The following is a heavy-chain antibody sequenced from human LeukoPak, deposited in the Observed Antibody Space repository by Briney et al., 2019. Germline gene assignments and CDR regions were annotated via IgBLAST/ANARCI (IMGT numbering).Heavy chain of an antibody. CDR3: ARGTRQSSGRPRGTVDY. J-gene: IGHJ4*02. CDR2: IGTAGDT. D-gene: IGHD3-10*01. V-gene: IGHV3-13*01. Sequence: PGGSLRLSCAASGFTFSSYDMHWVRQATGKGLEWVSAIGTAGDTYYPGSVKGRFTISRENAKNSLYLQMNRLRAGDTAVYYCARGTRQSSGRPRGTVDYWGQGTLVTVSS. CDR1: GFTFSSYD.